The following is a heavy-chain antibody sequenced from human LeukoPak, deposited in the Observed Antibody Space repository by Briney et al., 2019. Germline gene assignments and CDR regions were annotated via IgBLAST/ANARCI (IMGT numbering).Heavy chain of an antibody. Sequence: GGSLRLSCAASAVTFSSYSMNWVRQAPGRGLEWVSSISRNSDSIHYADSVKGRFTISRDNSKNTLYLQMNSLRAEDTAVYYCANTPTSYYWGQGTLVTVSS. J-gene: IGHJ4*02. D-gene: IGHD2/OR15-2a*01. CDR1: AVTFSSYS. CDR3: ANTPTSYY. CDR2: ISRNSDSI. V-gene: IGHV3-21*04.